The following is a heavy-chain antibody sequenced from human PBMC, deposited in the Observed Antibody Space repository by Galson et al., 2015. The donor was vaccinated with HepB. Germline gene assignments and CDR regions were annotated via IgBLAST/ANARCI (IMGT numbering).Heavy chain of an antibody. CDR2: INGRGSTR. Sequence: SLRLSCAGSGFIFRHHAMAWLRQAPGKGLEWVSGINGRGSTRSYSDAVKGRFSISRDNSKDTVFLQMDNLRAEDTAVYYCVKEGSWFGGDWFDPWGQGAPVTVS. CDR3: VKEGSWFGGDWFDP. D-gene: IGHD3-16*01. CDR1: GFIFRHHA. J-gene: IGHJ5*02. V-gene: IGHV3-23*01.